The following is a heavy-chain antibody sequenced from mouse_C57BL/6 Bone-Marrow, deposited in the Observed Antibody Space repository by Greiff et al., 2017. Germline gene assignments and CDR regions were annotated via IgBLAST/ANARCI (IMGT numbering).Heavy chain of an antibody. V-gene: IGHV1-54*01. Sequence: QVQLQQSGAELVRPGTSVKVSCKASGYAFTNYLIEWVKQRPGQGLEWIGVINPGSGGTNYNEKFKGKATLTADKSSSTAYMQLSSLTSEDSADYCGARLNYGSSYASFAYWGQGTLVTVSA. CDR3: ARLNYGSSYASFAY. CDR2: INPGSGGT. D-gene: IGHD1-1*01. CDR1: GYAFTNYL. J-gene: IGHJ3*01.